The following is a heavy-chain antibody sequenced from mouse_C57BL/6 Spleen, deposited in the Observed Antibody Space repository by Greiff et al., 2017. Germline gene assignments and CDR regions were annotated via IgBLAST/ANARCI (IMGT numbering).Heavy chain of an antibody. D-gene: IGHD1-1*01. CDR3: ARRGTTVVPFDY. Sequence: EVQLVESGGGLVKPGGSLKLSCAASGFTFSSYTMSWVRQTPEKRLEWVATISGGGGNTYYPDSVKGRFTISRDNAKNTLYLQMSSLRSEDTALYYCARRGTTVVPFDYWGQGTTLTVSS. V-gene: IGHV5-9*01. CDR2: ISGGGGNT. CDR1: GFTFSSYT. J-gene: IGHJ2*01.